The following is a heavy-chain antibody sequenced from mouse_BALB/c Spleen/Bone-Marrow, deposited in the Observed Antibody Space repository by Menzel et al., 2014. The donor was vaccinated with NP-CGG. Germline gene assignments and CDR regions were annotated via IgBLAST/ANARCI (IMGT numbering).Heavy chain of an antibody. J-gene: IGHJ2*01. CDR2: IRNKANSYTT. D-gene: IGHD4-1*01. V-gene: IGHV7-3*02. CDR1: GFTFTDYY. CDR3: ARDMGGILFDS. Sequence: EVKVVESGGGLVQPGGSLRLSCATSGFTFTDYYMNWVRQPPGKALEWLGFIRNKANSYTTEYSASVKGRFTISRDNSQSILNLQMNTLRAEDSATYYCARDMGGILFDSWGQGTTLTVSS.